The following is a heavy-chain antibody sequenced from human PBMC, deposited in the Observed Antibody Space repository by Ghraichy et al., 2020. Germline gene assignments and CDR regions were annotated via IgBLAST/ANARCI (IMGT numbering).Heavy chain of an antibody. CDR2: ISGSGGST. V-gene: IGHV3-23*01. J-gene: IGHJ4*02. CDR3: AKDLSYGDYYFDY. D-gene: IGHD4-17*01. CDR1: GFTFSSYA. Sequence: GESLNISCAASGFTFSSYAMSWVRQAPGKGLEWVSAISGSGGSTYYADSVKGRFTISRDNSKNTLYLQMNSLRAEDTAVYYCAKDLSYGDYYFDYWGQGTLVTVSS.